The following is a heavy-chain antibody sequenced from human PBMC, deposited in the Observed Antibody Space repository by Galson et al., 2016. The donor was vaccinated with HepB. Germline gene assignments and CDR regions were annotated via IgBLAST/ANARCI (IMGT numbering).Heavy chain of an antibody. Sequence: SETLSLTCAVSSVSLSSTYWWSWVRQPPGKGLEWIGEIYHSGTTNYHPSLKSRVIISIDKPKNQFSLNLTSVTAADTAVYFCATRWANMGRGLFRWGQGTLVTVAS. CDR2: IYHSGTT. J-gene: IGHJ4*02. V-gene: IGHV4-4*02. CDR1: SVSLSSTYW. CDR3: ATRWANMGRGLFR. D-gene: IGHD3-10*01.